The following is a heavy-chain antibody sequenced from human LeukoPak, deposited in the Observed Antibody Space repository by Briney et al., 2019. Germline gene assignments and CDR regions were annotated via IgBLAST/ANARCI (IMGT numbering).Heavy chain of an antibody. D-gene: IGHD3-10*01. J-gene: IGHJ4*02. V-gene: IGHV3-7*01. CDR3: ARDQEVRLLWFGELRQLIDY. CDR1: GFTFSSYW. CDR2: IKQDGSEK. Sequence: GGSLRLSCAASGFTFSSYWMSWVRQAPGKGLEWVANIKQDGSEKYYVDSVKGRFTISRDNAKNSLYLQTHSLRAEDTAVSYCARDQEVRLLWFGELRQLIDYWGQGTLVTVSS.